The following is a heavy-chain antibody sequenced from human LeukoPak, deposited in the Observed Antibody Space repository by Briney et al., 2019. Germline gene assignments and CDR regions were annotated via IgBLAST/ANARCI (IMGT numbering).Heavy chain of an antibody. V-gene: IGHV4-39*07. CDR1: GVSISSSNSY. Sequence: SETLSLTCTVSGVSISSSNSYWGWIRQPPGKGLEWIATIHSSGSTYSNPSLKSRVTISVHTSKNQLSLKLISLTAADTAVYYCARILARQFTSFSDSRPYSYYYMDVWGKGTTVTVSS. J-gene: IGHJ6*03. CDR2: IHSSGST. D-gene: IGHD2-21*01. CDR3: ARILARQFTSFSDSRPYSYYYMDV.